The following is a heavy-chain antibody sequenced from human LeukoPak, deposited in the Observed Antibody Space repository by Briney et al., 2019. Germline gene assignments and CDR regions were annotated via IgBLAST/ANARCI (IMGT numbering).Heavy chain of an antibody. Sequence: SETLSLTCAVSGGSISSGGYSWSWIRQPPGKGLEWIGYIYHTGSTYYNPSLKSRVTISVDRSKNQFSLKLSSVTAADTAVYYCARGHGDFDYWGQGTLVTVSS. CDR3: ARGHGDFDY. CDR1: GGSISSGGYS. CDR2: IYHTGST. D-gene: IGHD4-17*01. J-gene: IGHJ4*02. V-gene: IGHV4-30-2*01.